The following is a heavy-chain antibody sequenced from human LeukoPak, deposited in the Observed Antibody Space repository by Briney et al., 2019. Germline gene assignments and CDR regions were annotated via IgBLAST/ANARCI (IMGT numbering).Heavy chain of an antibody. Sequence: SETLSLTCAVYGGSFSGYYWSWIRQPPGKGLEWIGYIYYSGSTNYNPSLKSRVTISVDTSKNQFSLKLSSVTAADTAVYYCARGLWFGATGWFDPWGQGTLVTVSS. J-gene: IGHJ5*02. D-gene: IGHD3-10*01. V-gene: IGHV4-59*01. CDR1: GGSFSGYY. CDR2: IYYSGST. CDR3: ARGLWFGATGWFDP.